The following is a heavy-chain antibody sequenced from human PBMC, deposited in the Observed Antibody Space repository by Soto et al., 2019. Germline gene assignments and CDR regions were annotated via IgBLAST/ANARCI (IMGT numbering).Heavy chain of an antibody. D-gene: IGHD2-8*01. J-gene: IGHJ6*02. CDR3: ASPTKPLYYYYGMDV. Sequence: QVQLVQSGAEVKKPGSSVKVSCKASGGTFSSYAISWVRQAPGQGLEWMGGSIPIFGTANYAQKFQGRVTITADESTSTAYMELSSLRSEDTAVYYWASPTKPLYYYYGMDVWGQGTTVTVSS. V-gene: IGHV1-69*12. CDR2: SIPIFGTA. CDR1: GGTFSSYA.